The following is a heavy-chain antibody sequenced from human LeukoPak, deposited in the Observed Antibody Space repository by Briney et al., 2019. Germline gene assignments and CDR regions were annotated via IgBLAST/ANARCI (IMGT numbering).Heavy chain of an antibody. CDR2: IIPIFGTA. CDR3: ARGHSYGYGYYYYMDV. V-gene: IGHV1-69*05. J-gene: IGHJ6*03. D-gene: IGHD5-18*01. Sequence: SVKVSCKASGGAFSSYAISWVRQAPGQGLEWMGGIIPIFGTANYAQKFQGRVTITTDESTSTAYMELSSLRSEDTAVYYCARGHSYGYGYYYYMDVWGKGTTVTVSS. CDR1: GGAFSSYA.